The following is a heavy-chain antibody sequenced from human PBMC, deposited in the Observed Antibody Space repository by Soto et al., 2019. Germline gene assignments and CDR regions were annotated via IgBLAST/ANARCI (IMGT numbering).Heavy chain of an antibody. J-gene: IGHJ4*02. CDR1: GGSLSGYY. CDR3: ARLXEENAVLGPAPIGLDY. Sequence: QVQLQQWGAGLLKPSETLSLTCTVFGGSLSGYYWTWIRQSPGKGLEWIGEINPNGDTNYSPSLKSRVTMSVDTSKTQFSLKLHSVTAADTAVYYCARLXEENAVLGPAPIGLDYWGQGTLVTVSS. V-gene: IGHV4-34*02. CDR2: INPNGDT. D-gene: IGHD2-2*02.